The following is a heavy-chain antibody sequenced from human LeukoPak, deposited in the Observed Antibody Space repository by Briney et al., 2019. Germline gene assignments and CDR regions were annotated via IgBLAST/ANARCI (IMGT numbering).Heavy chain of an antibody. J-gene: IGHJ4*02. Sequence: ASVTVSFMSSGYTFSYYYIHWVRQAPGQGLEWMGWINPNSGGTNFAQKFQGRVTLTRDTSISTAYMEVNSLRSDDTAVYYCARVATVGGATLQYANWGQGTLVTVPS. D-gene: IGHD1-26*01. V-gene: IGHV1-2*02. CDR2: INPNSGGT. CDR3: ARVATVGGATLQYAN. CDR1: GYTFSYYY.